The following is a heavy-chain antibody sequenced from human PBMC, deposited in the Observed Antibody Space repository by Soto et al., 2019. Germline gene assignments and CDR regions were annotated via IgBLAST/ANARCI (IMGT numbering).Heavy chain of an antibody. Sequence: QVQLQESGPGLVKPSQTLSLTCTVSGGSISSGGYYWSWIRQHPGKGLEWIGYIYYSGSTYYNPSPKSRVTIAVDTSKNQFSLKLSSVTAADTAVYYCAREGGIVGATAADYWGQGTLVTVSS. CDR2: IYYSGST. D-gene: IGHD1-26*01. CDR1: GGSISSGGYY. V-gene: IGHV4-31*03. J-gene: IGHJ4*02. CDR3: AREGGIVGATAADY.